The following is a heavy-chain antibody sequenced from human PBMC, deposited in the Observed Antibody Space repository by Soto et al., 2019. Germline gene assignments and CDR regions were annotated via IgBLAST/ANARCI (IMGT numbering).Heavy chain of an antibody. V-gene: IGHV4-39*01. CDR3: ARGRQFLYAGPARNWSDP. J-gene: IGHJ5*02. D-gene: IGHD3-3*01. Sequence: SETLSLTCTVSGGSISSDSYYWGWIRQPPGKGLEWIGNIYYSGSTYYNMSLKSRVSISVDTSKNQFSLKLSSVTAADTAVYYGARGRQFLYAGPARNWSDPWGREPWSPSPQ. CDR1: GGSISSDSYY. CDR2: IYYSGST.